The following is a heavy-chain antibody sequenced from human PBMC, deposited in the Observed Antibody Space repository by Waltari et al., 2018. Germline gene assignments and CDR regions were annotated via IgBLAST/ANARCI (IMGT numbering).Heavy chain of an antibody. V-gene: IGHV1-69*04. J-gene: IGHJ4*02. CDR2: IIPILGIA. Sequence: QVQLVQSGAEVKKPGSSVKVSCKASGGTFSSYAISWVRQAPGQGLEWMGGIIPILGIANYAQKFQGRVTITADESTSTAYMELSSLRSEDTAVYYCAAGRLRYCSSTSCQPNPYDYWGQGTLVTVSS. D-gene: IGHD2-2*01. CDR1: GGTFSSYA. CDR3: AAGRLRYCSSTSCQPNPYDY.